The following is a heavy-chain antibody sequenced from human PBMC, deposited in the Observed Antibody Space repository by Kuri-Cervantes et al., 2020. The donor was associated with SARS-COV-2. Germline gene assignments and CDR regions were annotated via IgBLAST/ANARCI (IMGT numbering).Heavy chain of an antibody. CDR3: AKGTWIRAYYFDY. CDR1: GFTFSSYA. Sequence: GGSLRLSCAASGFTFSSYAMHWVRQAPGKGLEWVAVISYDGSNKYYADSVKGRFTISRDNSKNALYLQMNSLRAEDTAVYYCAKGTWIRAYYFDYWGQGTLVTVSS. CDR2: ISYDGSNK. J-gene: IGHJ4*02. V-gene: IGHV3-30-3*01. D-gene: IGHD5-12*01.